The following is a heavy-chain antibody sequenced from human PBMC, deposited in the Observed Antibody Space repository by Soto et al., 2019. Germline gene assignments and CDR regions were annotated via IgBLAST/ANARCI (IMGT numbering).Heavy chain of an antibody. CDR2: IRSKAYGGTT. V-gene: IGHV3-49*04. CDR3: TRDSGTRVY. D-gene: IGHD1-1*01. CDR1: GFTFGDYA. Sequence: GGSLRLSCTASGFTFGDYAMSWVRQAPGKGLEWVGFIRSKAYGGTTEYAASVKGRFTISRDDSKSIAYLQMNSLKTEDTAVYYCTRDSGTRVYWGQGTLVTVSS. J-gene: IGHJ4*02.